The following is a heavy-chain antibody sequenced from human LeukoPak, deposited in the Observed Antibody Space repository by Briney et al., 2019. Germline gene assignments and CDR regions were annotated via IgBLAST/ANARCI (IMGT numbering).Heavy chain of an antibody. D-gene: IGHD3-10*01. Sequence: SETLSLTGMVPVGSISTYNWSWFRQPPGKGLEWIGYIYQSGSTYYNPSLKSRVSISVDRSKNQFSLKLSSVTAADTAVYYCTRAFDWGQGTLVTVSS. CDR1: VGSISTYN. J-gene: IGHJ4*02. V-gene: IGHV4-59*12. CDR2: IYQSGST. CDR3: TRAFD.